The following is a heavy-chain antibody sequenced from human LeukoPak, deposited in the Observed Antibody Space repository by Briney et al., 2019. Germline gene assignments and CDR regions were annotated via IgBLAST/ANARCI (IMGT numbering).Heavy chain of an antibody. J-gene: IGHJ4*02. CDR2: IKSKTDGGTT. CDR3: TTDIYYYDSSGYLY. Sequence: PGGSLRLSCAASGFTFSNAWMSWVRQAPGKGLEWVGRIKSKTDGGTTDYAAPVKGRFTISRDDSKNTLYLHMNSLKTEDTAVYYCTTDIYYYDSSGYLYWGQGTLVTVSS. V-gene: IGHV3-15*01. CDR1: GFTFSNAW. D-gene: IGHD3-22*01.